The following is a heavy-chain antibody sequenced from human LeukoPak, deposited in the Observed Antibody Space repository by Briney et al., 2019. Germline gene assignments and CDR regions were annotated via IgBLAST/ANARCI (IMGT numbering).Heavy chain of an antibody. J-gene: IGHJ4*02. D-gene: IGHD1-14*01. CDR3: ARDAGYYFGY. CDR1: GGSINSTFY. V-gene: IGHV4-31*03. CDR2: IYYSGRT. Sequence: SETLSLTCTVSGGSINSTFYWGWIRQHPGKGLEWIGYIYYSGRTYYNPSLKSRLTMSVDTSKNQFSLKVTSVTAADTAVYYCARDAGYYFGYWGQGTLVTVSS.